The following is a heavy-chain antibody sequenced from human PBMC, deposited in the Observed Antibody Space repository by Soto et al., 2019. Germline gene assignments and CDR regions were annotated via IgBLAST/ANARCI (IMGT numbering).Heavy chain of an antibody. D-gene: IGHD4-17*01. Sequence: GAAVKVSCKASGYTFTDYYIHWVRHAPGQGLQWMGWINPNSGGTNYAQKFQGRFTISRDNAKNSLYLQMNSLRADDTAVYYCARDGTEYYGEYYDYWGQGIPVTVSS. CDR2: INPNSGGT. J-gene: IGHJ4*02. V-gene: IGHV1-2*02. CDR3: ARDGTEYYGEYYDY. CDR1: GYTFTDYY.